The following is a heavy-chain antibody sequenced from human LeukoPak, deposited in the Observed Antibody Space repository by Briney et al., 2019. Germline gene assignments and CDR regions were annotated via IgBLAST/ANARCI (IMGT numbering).Heavy chain of an antibody. CDR3: AKDACSSTSCPIDY. CDR2: ISGSGGST. Sequence: GGSLRLSCAASGFTFSSYWMSWVRQAPGKGLEWVSAISGSGGSTYYADSVKGRFTISRDNSKNTLYLQMNSLRAEDTAVYYCAKDACSSTSCPIDYWGQGTLVTVSS. CDR1: GFTFSSYW. V-gene: IGHV3-23*01. D-gene: IGHD2-2*01. J-gene: IGHJ4*02.